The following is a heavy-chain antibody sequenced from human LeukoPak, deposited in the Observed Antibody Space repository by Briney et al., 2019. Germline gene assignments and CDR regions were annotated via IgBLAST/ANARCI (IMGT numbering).Heavy chain of an antibody. CDR3: ARDLGTYTAMAPGDYYYGMDV. J-gene: IGHJ6*02. D-gene: IGHD5-18*01. CDR1: GGTFSSYA. V-gene: IGHV1-69*13. Sequence: SVKVSCKASGGTFSSYAISWVRQAPGQGLEWVGGIIHIFGTANYAQKFQGRVTITADESTSTAYMELSSLRSEDTAVYYCARDLGTYTAMAPGDYYYGMDVWGQGTTVTVSS. CDR2: IIHIFGTA.